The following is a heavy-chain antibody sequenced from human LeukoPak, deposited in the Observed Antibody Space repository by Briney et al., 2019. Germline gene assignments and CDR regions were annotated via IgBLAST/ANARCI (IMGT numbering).Heavy chain of an antibody. CDR3: GRDFYSDRSGYYTSLDY. CDR1: GFTLSSYW. Sequence: PGGSLRLSCAASGFTLSSYWMHWVRHAPGKGLVWVSHINNDGSVTDYADSAKGRFTISKDNGENTLFLQMNSLRAEDTAVYYCGRDFYSDRSGYYTSLDYWGQGTLVTVSS. D-gene: IGHD3-22*01. V-gene: IGHV3-74*01. J-gene: IGHJ4*02. CDR2: INNDGSVT.